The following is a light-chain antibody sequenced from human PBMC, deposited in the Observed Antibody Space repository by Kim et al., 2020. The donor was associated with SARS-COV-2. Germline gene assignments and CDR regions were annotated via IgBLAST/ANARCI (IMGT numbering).Light chain of an antibody. CDR1: KLGDKY. Sequence: VCPGQTASITCTGDKLGDKYACWYQQKPGQSPVLVIYQDSKRPSGIPERFSGSNSGNTATLTISGTQAMDEADYYCQAWDSSTAVFGGGTQLTVL. CDR3: QAWDSSTAV. V-gene: IGLV3-1*01. J-gene: IGLJ2*01. CDR2: QDS.